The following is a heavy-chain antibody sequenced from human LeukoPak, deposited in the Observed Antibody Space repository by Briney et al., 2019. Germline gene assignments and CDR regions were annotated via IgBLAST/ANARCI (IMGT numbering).Heavy chain of an antibody. CDR2: ISFDGNNK. V-gene: IGHV3-30*18. J-gene: IGHJ4*02. D-gene: IGHD3-10*01. CDR1: GFTFSSYA. Sequence: GGSLRLSCSASGFTFSSYAIHWVRQAPGKGLEWVAVISFDGNNKYYADSVEGRFTISKDNSKNTVSLQMSSLRSDDTAMYYCAKDGPRFGELQWGEYYFDHWGQGTLVIVSS. CDR3: AKDGPRFGELQWGEYYFDH.